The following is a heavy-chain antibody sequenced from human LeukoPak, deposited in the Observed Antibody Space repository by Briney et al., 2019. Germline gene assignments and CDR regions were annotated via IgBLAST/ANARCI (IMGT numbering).Heavy chain of an antibody. V-gene: IGHV3-48*01. CDR3: ASKLWFGENDAFDI. D-gene: IGHD3-10*01. J-gene: IGHJ3*02. Sequence: GGSLRLSCAASGFTFSGYSMNWVRQAPGKGLEWVSYISTSSTTIYYADSVRGRFTISRDNAKNSLYLQMNSLRAEDTAVYYCASKLWFGENDAFDIWGQGTMVTVSS. CDR1: GFTFSGYS. CDR2: ISTSSTTI.